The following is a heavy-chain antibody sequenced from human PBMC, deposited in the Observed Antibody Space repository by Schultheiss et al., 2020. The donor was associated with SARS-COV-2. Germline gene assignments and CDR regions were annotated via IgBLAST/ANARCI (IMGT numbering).Heavy chain of an antibody. J-gene: IGHJ6*02. CDR3: ARGSGAFGGRSAAHYYYYGMDV. CDR2: INPNSGGT. CDR1: GYTFTSYY. V-gene: IGHV1-2*02. Sequence: GESLKISCKASGYTFTSYYMHWVRQAPGQGLEWMGWINPNSGGTNYAQKFQGRVTMTRDTSISTAYMELSRLRSDDTAVYYCARGSGAFGGRSAAHYYYYGMDVWGQGTTVTVSS. D-gene: IGHD3-16*01.